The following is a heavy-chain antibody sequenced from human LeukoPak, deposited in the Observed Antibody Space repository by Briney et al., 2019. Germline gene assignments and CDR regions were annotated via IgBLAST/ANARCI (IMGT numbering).Heavy chain of an antibody. Sequence: ASVKVSCKASGYTFTNYGISWVRQAPGQGLEWMGWISAYNGNTNYAQKLQGRVTMTTDTSTSTAYMELRSLRSDDTAVYYCARDPPYCSNINCYFDYWGQGTLVTVSS. V-gene: IGHV1-18*01. D-gene: IGHD2-2*01. J-gene: IGHJ4*02. CDR1: GYTFTNYG. CDR2: ISAYNGNT. CDR3: ARDPPYCSNINCYFDY.